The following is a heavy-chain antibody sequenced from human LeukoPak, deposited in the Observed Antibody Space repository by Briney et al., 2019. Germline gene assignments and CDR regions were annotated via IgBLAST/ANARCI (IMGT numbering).Heavy chain of an antibody. CDR1: GCRFTSYW. Sequence: PGEALEISFQGSGCRFTSYWIGWVRPMPGKGMEWMGIIYPGDSDTRYSPSFQGQVTISADKSISTAYLQWSSLKASDTAMYYCARLGGYNAEYWGQGTLVTVSS. V-gene: IGHV5-51*01. J-gene: IGHJ4*02. CDR3: ARLGGYNAEY. D-gene: IGHD5-24*01. CDR2: IYPGDSDT.